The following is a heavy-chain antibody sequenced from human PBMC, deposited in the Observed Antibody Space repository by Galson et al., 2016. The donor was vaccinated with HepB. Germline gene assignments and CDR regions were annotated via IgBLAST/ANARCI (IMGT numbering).Heavy chain of an antibody. CDR3: ARRISGYDNS. V-gene: IGHV4-31*03. CDR2: IYYSGST. CDR1: GGSISTGGYY. D-gene: IGHD3-22*01. Sequence: TLSLTCSVSGGSISTGGYYWSWIRQHPGKGLEWIGHIYYSGSTSYNPSLKSRLSISVDTSKNQFSLNLSSVTVADTAVYYCARRISGYDNSWGQGTLVTVSS. J-gene: IGHJ4*02.